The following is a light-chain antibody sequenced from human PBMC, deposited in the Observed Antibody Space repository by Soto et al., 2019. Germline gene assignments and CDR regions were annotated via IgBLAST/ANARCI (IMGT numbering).Light chain of an antibody. CDR3: QQRSNWPPIT. V-gene: IGKV1-5*01. J-gene: IGKJ5*01. CDR1: QSISDY. Sequence: DIQMTQSPSTLSASVGDRVIITCRASQSISDYLAWYQQKPGKAPKLLIYDASNLESGVPSTFSGSGSGTEFTLTISSLQPDDFATYYCQQRSNWPPITFDQGTRLEIK. CDR2: DAS.